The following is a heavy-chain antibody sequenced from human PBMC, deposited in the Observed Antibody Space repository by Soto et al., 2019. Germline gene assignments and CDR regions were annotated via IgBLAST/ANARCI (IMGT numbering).Heavy chain of an antibody. D-gene: IGHD3-3*01. J-gene: IGHJ5*02. CDR3: AKGSGGGTIFGVALDL. CDR2: ISWNSNSI. CDR1: GFTFDHYA. V-gene: IGHV3-9*01. Sequence: EVQLVESGGGLVQPGGSLRLSCAASGFTFDHYAMHWVRQAPGKGLEWVGGISWNSNSIGYVDSVKGRFTISRDSAKNSLYLQMNSLRIEDTGLYFCAKGSGGGTIFGVALDLWGQGALVTVSS.